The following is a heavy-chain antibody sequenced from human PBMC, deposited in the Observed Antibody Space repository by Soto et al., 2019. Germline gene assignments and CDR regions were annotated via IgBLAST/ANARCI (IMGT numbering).Heavy chain of an antibody. D-gene: IGHD6-19*01. J-gene: IGHJ4*02. CDR2: MYTRGSA. CDR3: ATSAIMGLEVAGHFDN. CDR1: GGPLTQSH. Sequence: XTLSLTCSVSGGPLTQSHWSWIRQPVGKGLEWIGRMYTRGSANYTPSLKSRVTMSLDSSKNQFSLKMRSVNAADTAVYYCATSAIMGLEVAGHFDNWGQGTLGTVSS. V-gene: IGHV4-4*07.